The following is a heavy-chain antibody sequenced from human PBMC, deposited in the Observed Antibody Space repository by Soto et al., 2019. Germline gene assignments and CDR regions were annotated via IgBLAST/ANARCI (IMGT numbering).Heavy chain of an antibody. J-gene: IGHJ5*02. D-gene: IGHD3-3*01. CDR3: ARAKIFGVVIKGFDP. V-gene: IGHV1-18*01. CDR2: ISAYNGNT. CDR1: GYTFTSYG. Sequence: GASVKVSCKASGYTFTSYGISWVRQAPGQGLEWMGWISAYNGNTNYAQKLQGRVTMTTDTSTSTAYMELRSLRSDDTAVYYCARAKIFGVVIKGFDPWDQGTLVTVSS.